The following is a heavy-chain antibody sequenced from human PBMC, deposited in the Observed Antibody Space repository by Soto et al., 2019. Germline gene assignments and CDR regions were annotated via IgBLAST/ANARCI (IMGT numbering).Heavy chain of an antibody. CDR3: AHIAYAWVLGGFDY. J-gene: IGHJ4*02. V-gene: IGHV2-5*02. CDR1: GFSLSTTAVG. Sequence: QITLKESGPTLVKPTQTLTLTCTFSGFSLSTTAVGVGWIRQPPGKALGWVALIYWDDDKRYSPSLKSRLTSTKDTSKNQVVLTMTNMDPVDTATYYCAHIAYAWVLGGFDYWGQGTLVTVSS. CDR2: IYWDDDK. D-gene: IGHD3-16*01.